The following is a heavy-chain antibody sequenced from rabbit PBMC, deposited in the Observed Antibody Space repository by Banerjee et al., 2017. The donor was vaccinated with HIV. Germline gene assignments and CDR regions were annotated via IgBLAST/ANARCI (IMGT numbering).Heavy chain of an antibody. V-gene: IGHV1S40*01. Sequence: QSLEESGGDLVKPGASLTLTCTASGSDLSSSYWICWVRQAPGKGLEWIACIVAGSSGSAYATWAKGRFTISKTSSTTVTLQMTSLTAADTATYFCARESSYDDYGDYFNLWGQGTLVTVS. CDR2: IVAGSSGSA. CDR1: GSDLSSSYW. D-gene: IGHD2-1*01. CDR3: ARESSYDDYGDYFNL. J-gene: IGHJ4*01.